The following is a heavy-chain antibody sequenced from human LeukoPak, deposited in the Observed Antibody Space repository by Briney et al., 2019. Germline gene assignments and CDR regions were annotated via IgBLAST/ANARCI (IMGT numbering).Heavy chain of an antibody. CDR3: ARRAPSSIAARPLDY. J-gene: IGHJ4*02. CDR2: ISAYNGNT. D-gene: IGHD6-6*01. CDR1: GYTFTSYG. Sequence: ASGKVSCKASGYTFTSYGISWVRQAPGQGLEWMGWISAYNGNTNYAQKLQGRVTMTTDTSTSTAYMELRSLRSDDTAVYYCARRAPSSIAARPLDYWGQGTLVTVSS. V-gene: IGHV1-18*01.